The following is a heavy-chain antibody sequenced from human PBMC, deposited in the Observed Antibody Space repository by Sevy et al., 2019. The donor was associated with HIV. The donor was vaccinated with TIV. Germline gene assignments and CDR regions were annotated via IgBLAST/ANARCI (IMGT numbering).Heavy chain of an antibody. CDR3: ARVGRFYDSSGYLTRDRYYYYYGMDV. D-gene: IGHD3-22*01. CDR1: GGTFSSYA. Sequence: ASVKVSCKASGGTFSSYAISWVRQAPGQGLEWMGGIIPIFGTANYAQKFQGRVTITADESTSTAYMELSSLRSEDTAVYYCARVGRFYDSSGYLTRDRYYYYYGMDVWGQGTTVTVSS. J-gene: IGHJ6*02. CDR2: IIPIFGTA. V-gene: IGHV1-69*13.